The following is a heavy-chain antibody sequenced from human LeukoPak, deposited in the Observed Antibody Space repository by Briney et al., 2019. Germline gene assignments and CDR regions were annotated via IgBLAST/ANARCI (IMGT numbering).Heavy chain of an antibody. D-gene: IGHD6-13*01. CDR3: VRCLYSSSWYKPTDY. J-gene: IGHJ4*02. CDR2: ISSSSSDI. V-gene: IGHV3-21*01. CDR1: GFTFSSHS. Sequence: GGSLRLSCAASGFTFSSHSMAWVRQAPGRGLEWVSYISSSSSDIYYADSVKGRFTISRDNAKNSLLLQMNSLRDEDTAVYYCVRCLYSSSWYKPTDYWGQGTLVTVSP.